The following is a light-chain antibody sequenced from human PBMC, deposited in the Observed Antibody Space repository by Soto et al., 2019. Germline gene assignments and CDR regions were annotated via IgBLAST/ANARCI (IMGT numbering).Light chain of an antibody. Sequence: QSVLTQPASVSGSPGQSITISCTGTSSDVGGYNYVSWYQHHPGKAPKLIIFDVSNRPSGISNRFSGSKSGNTASLTISGLQAEDEADYYCISYTSSSPYVVGTGTRSTS. J-gene: IGLJ1*01. CDR2: DVS. V-gene: IGLV2-14*03. CDR3: ISYTSSSPYV. CDR1: SSDVGGYNY.